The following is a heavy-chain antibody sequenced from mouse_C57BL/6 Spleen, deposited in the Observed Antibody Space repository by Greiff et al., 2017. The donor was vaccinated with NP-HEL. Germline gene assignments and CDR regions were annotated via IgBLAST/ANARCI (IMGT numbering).Heavy chain of an antibody. CDR2: INPNNGGT. D-gene: IGHD3-2*02. CDR3: ARPNSSGYGWFAY. J-gene: IGHJ3*01. V-gene: IGHV1-26*01. Sequence: EVQLQQSGPELVKPGASVKISCKASGYTFTDYYMNWVKQSHGKSLEWIGDINPNNGGTSYNQKFKGKATLTVDKSSSTAYMELRSLTSEDSAVYYCARPNSSGYGWFAYWGQGTLVTVSA. CDR1: GYTFTDYY.